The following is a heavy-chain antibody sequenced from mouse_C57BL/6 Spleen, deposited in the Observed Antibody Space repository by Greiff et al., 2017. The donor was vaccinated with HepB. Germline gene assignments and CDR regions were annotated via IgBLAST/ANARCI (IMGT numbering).Heavy chain of an antibody. CDR3: ARGTMATTGFDY. Sequence: DVKLQESGPGMVKPSQSLSLTCTVTGYSITSGYDWHWIRHFPGNKLEWMGYISYSGSTNYNPSLKSRISITHDTSKNPFFLKLNSVTTEDTATYYCARGTMATTGFDYWGQGTTLTVSS. D-gene: IGHD2-2*01. J-gene: IGHJ2*01. V-gene: IGHV3-1*01. CDR2: ISYSGST. CDR1: GYSITSGYD.